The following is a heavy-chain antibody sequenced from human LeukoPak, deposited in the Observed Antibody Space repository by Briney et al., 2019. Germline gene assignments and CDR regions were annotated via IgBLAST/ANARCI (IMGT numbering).Heavy chain of an antibody. J-gene: IGHJ5*02. V-gene: IGHV3-23*01. CDR2: ISGSGGSA. CDR3: ARTLADP. Sequence: PWGSLRLSCAASGFTFSSYAMSWVRQAPGKGLEWVSLISGSGGSAYYADSVKGRFTISRDNSKNTLYRQMNSLRAEDTAVYYCARTLADPWGRGTLVTVSS. CDR1: GFTFSSYA. D-gene: IGHD1-7*01.